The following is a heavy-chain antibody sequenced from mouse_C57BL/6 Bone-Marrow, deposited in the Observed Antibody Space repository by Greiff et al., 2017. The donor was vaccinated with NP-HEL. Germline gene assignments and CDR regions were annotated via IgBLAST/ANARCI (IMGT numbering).Heavy chain of an antibody. Sequence: QVQLQQPGAELVRPGTSVKLSCKASGYTFTSYWMHWVKQRPGQGLEWIGVIDPSDSYTNYNQKFKGKATLTVDTSSSTAYMQLSSLTSEESAVYYCARSRWLLRFAYWGQGTLVTVSA. CDR3: ARSRWLLRFAY. CDR1: GYTFTSYW. V-gene: IGHV1-59*01. D-gene: IGHD2-3*01. CDR2: IDPSDSYT. J-gene: IGHJ3*01.